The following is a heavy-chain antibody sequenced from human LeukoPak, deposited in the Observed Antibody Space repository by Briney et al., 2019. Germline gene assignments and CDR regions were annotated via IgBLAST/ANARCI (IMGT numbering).Heavy chain of an antibody. V-gene: IGHV3-7*01. J-gene: IGHJ4*02. D-gene: IGHD6-19*01. CDR3: TRALYNTGWYPDYFDS. CDR1: GFTFNNYW. CDR2: IKRDGTDK. Sequence: PGGSLRLSCAASGFTFNNYWMSWVRQAPGKGLEWLADIKRDGTDKYYVGSVEGRFTISRDNAKNSLFLQMSSLRAEDTAIYYCTRALYNTGWYPDYFDSWGQGTLVTVSS.